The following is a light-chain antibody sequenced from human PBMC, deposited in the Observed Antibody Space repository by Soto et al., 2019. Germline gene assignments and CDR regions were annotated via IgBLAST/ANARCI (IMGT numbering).Light chain of an antibody. CDR3: QQRTNWLT. CDR2: DAT. J-gene: IGKJ4*01. V-gene: IGKV3-11*01. Sequence: EIVLTQSPATLSLSPGERATLSCRASQSVTWYLAWYQQKPGQAPRLLIYDATNRATGIPARFSGSGSGTDFTLTISSLAPEDFAVYCCQQRTNWLTFGGGTRVEI. CDR1: QSVTWY.